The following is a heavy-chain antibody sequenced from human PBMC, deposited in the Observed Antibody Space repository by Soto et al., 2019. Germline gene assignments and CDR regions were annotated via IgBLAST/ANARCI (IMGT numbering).Heavy chain of an antibody. J-gene: IGHJ4*02. CDR2: IRSKANSYAT. CDR3: TPNYYDSSGYPQIYFDY. V-gene: IGHV3-73*01. CDR1: GFTFSGSA. D-gene: IGHD3-22*01. Sequence: PGGSLRLSCSASGFTFSGSAMHWVRQASGKGLEWVGRIRSKANSYATAYAASVKGRFTISRDDSKNTAYLQMNSLKTEDTAVYYCTPNYYDSSGYPQIYFDYWGQGTLVTVS.